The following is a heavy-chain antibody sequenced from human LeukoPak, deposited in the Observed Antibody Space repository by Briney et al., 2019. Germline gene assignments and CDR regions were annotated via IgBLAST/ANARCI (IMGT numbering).Heavy chain of an antibody. D-gene: IGHD3-10*01. V-gene: IGHV4-61*02. CDR1: GGSISSCNYY. CDR2: IYISGST. J-gene: IGHJ5*02. CDR3: ARKVESGWFDP. Sequence: SQTLSLTCTVSGGSISSCNYYWSWIRQPAGKGLEWIGRIYISGSTNYNPSLKSRVTMSVDMSKNQFSLKLSSVTAADTAVYYCARKVESGWFDPWGQGTLVTVSS.